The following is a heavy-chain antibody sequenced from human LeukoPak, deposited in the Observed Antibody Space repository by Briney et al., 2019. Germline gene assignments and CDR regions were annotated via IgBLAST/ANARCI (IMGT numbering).Heavy chain of an antibody. Sequence: ASVKVSCKASGYTFTGYYMHWVRQAPGQGLEWMGWINPNSGGTNYAQKFQGWVTMTRDTSISTAYMELSRLRSDDTAVYYCARVGKNGTMIGYQGAFDIWGQGTMVTVSS. CDR2: INPNSGGT. J-gene: IGHJ3*02. CDR1: GYTFTGYY. V-gene: IGHV1-2*04. CDR3: ARVGKNGTMIGYQGAFDI. D-gene: IGHD3-22*01.